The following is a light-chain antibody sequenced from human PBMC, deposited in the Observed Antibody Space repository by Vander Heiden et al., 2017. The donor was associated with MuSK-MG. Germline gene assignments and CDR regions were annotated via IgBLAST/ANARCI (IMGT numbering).Light chain of an antibody. CDR2: AAS. CDR3: QQSDSYPPWT. J-gene: IGKJ1*01. Sequence: DIQMTQSPSSLSASVGDRVSITCRASQSIRSYLNWYQQKPGKAPELLIFAASSLQSGVPSRFSGSGYGTDFTLTISSRQPEDFATYYCQQSDSYPPWTFGQGTKVEV. CDR1: QSIRSY. V-gene: IGKV1-39*01.